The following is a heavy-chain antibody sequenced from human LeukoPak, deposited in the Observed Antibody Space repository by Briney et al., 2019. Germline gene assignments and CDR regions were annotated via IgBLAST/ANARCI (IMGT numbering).Heavy chain of an antibody. V-gene: IGHV4-34*01. D-gene: IGHD3-10*01. Sequence: SSETLSLTCAVYGGSFSGYYWSWIRQPPGKGLEWIGEINHSGSTNYNPSLKSRVTISVDTSKNQFSLKLSSVTAADTAVYYCARAAWFGELERRGSDNWFDPWGQGTLVTVSS. CDR3: ARAAWFGELERRGSDNWFDP. CDR2: INHSGST. J-gene: IGHJ5*02. CDR1: GGSFSGYY.